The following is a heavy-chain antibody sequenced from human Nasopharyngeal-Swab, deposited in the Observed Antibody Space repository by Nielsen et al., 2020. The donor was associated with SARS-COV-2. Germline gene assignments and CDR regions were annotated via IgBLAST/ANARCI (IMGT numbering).Heavy chain of an antibody. J-gene: IGHJ4*02. CDR3: ARGFDY. CDR2: SHYSGST. CDR1: GASLSSYY. Sequence: GSLRLSCTVSGASLSSYYWSWIRQPPGKGLEWVAYSHYSGSTNYNPSLKSRVTMSVDTSKRQFSLMLTSVTAADTAMYYCARGFDYWGQGTLVTVSS. V-gene: IGHV4-59*08.